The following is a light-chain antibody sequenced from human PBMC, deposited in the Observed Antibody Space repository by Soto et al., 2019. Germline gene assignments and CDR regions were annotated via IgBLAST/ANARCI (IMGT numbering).Light chain of an antibody. CDR1: SSDVGGYNY. J-gene: IGLJ1*01. CDR3: SSYTTISPFV. CDR2: EGS. V-gene: IGLV2-14*01. Sequence: QSALTQPASVSGSPGQSITISCTGTSSDVGGYNYVSWYQQHPGKAPKLIIYEGSKRPSGISNHFSGSKSGYTASLTISGLQAEDEADFYCSSYTTISPFVFGTGTKLTVL.